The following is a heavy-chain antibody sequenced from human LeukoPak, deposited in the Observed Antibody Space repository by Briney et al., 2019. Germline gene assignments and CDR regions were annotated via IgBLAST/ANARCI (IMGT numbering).Heavy chain of an antibody. Sequence: SETLSLTCTVSGGSISGYYWNWIRQPPGKGLEYIGYISYTGSTNYNPSLKSRVTISVDTSKNQFSLKLSSVTTADTAVYYCASESAVGDYWGQGTLVTVSS. J-gene: IGHJ4*02. D-gene: IGHD2-15*01. V-gene: IGHV4-59*01. CDR2: ISYTGST. CDR1: GGSISGYY. CDR3: ASESAVGDY.